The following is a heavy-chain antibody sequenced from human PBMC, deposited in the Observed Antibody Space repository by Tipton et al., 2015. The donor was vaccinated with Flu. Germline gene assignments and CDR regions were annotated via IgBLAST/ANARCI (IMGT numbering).Heavy chain of an antibody. CDR3: TRDRLPPLVRGVPNFYYYYMDV. CDR1: GFAFTSYW. CDR2: IKQDGSVK. V-gene: IGHV3-7*01. D-gene: IGHD3-10*01. J-gene: IGHJ6*03. Sequence: SLRLSCAASGFAFTSYWMSWVRQAPGKGLEWVANIKQDGSVKYYVDSVKGRFTISRDNAKNSLYLQMNSLRAEDTAVYYCTRDRLPPLVRGVPNFYYYYMDVWGKGTTVTVSS.